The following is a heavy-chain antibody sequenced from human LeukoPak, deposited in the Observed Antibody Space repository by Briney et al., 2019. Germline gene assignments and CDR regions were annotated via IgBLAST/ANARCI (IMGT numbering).Heavy chain of an antibody. D-gene: IGHD4-17*01. J-gene: IGHJ4*02. CDR2: INPSGGST. Sequence: ASVKVSCKASGYTFTSYYMHWVRQAPGQGLEWMGIINPSGGSTSYAQKFQGRVTMTRDTSTSTVYMELSSLRSEDTAVYYCAATPGDDYGDYRPGGFDYWGQGTLVTVSS. CDR3: AATPGDDYGDYRPGGFDY. CDR1: GYTFTSYY. V-gene: IGHV1-46*01.